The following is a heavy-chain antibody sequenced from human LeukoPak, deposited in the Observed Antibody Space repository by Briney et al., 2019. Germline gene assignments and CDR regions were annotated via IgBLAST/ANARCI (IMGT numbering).Heavy chain of an antibody. CDR2: INHSGST. Sequence: SETLSLTCALYGGSFCGYYWSWIRQPPGKGLECFGEINHSGSTNYSPSLKSRVTISVDTSKNQFSLKLSSVTAADTAVYYCARCDDYGDPGPYYFDYWGQGTLVTVSS. V-gene: IGHV4-34*01. CDR1: GGSFCGYY. J-gene: IGHJ4*02. D-gene: IGHD4-17*01. CDR3: ARCDDYGDPGPYYFDY.